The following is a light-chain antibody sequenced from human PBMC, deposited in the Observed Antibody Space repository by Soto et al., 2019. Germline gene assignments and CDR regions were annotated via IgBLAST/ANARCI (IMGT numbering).Light chain of an antibody. CDR1: SSDVGGYDY. V-gene: IGLV2-8*01. Sequence: QSALTQPPSASGSPGQSVTISCTGTSSDVGGYDYVSWYQQHPGKAPKLMIFEVSKRPSGVPDRFSGSKSGNTASLTVSGLQAEDEADYFCSSYAGRNNVAFGGGTQLTVL. CDR2: EVS. J-gene: IGLJ2*01. CDR3: SSYAGRNNVA.